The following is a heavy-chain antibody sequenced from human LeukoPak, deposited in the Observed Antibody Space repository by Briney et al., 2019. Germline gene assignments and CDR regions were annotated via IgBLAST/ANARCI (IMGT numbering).Heavy chain of an antibody. J-gene: IGHJ4*02. V-gene: IGHV3-11*06. CDR3: ARDTSGYTFDD. Sequence: GGSLRLSCAASGFTFSDYYMSWIRQAPGKGLEWLSYINPTSGYTPYADSVKGRFTISRDNAKNSLYLQMNSLRAEDTAVYYCARDTSGYTFDDWGQGTLVTVSS. CDR1: GFTFSDYY. D-gene: IGHD5-18*01. CDR2: INPTSGYT.